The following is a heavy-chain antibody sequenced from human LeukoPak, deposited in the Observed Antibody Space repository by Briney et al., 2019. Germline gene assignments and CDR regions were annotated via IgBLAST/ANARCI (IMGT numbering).Heavy chain of an antibody. V-gene: IGHV5-51*01. Sequence: GESLKISCKDSGYKFTKCWIGRVRQLPGQSLECMGIIDPGESDTRYSQSFQCQVTISADKSISSAYLQWSSLKASDTAMYYCARQRSTAYYDSSGLPYDAFDIWGQGTMVTVSS. CDR3: ARQRSTAYYDSSGLPYDAFDI. CDR1: GYKFTKCW. D-gene: IGHD3-22*01. J-gene: IGHJ3*02. CDR2: IDPGESDT.